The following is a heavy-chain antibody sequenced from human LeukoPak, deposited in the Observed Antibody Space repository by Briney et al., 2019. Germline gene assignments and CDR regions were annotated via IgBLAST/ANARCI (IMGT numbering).Heavy chain of an antibody. J-gene: IGHJ4*02. CDR1: GFTFSDYY. Sequence: GGSLRLSCAASGFTFSDYYMSWIRQAPGKGLEWVSYISSSSSYIYYADSVKGRFTISRDNAKNSLYLQMNSLRAEDTAVYYCARDLATSTTVTTLVDYWGQGTLVTVSS. CDR2: ISSSSSYI. V-gene: IGHV3-11*06. D-gene: IGHD4-17*01. CDR3: ARDLATSTTVTTLVDY.